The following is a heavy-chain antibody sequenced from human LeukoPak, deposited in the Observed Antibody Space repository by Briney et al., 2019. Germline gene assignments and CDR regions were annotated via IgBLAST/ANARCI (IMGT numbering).Heavy chain of an antibody. Sequence: PGRSLRLSCTPSGFTFGDYAVSWFRQAPGKGLEWVGFIRVKAYGGTTEYAASVKGKFTISRDDSKSIAYLQMNSLKTEDTAVYYCTRHVGGSGWYLTGWFDPWGQGTLVTVSS. CDR3: TRHVGGSGWYLTGWFDP. J-gene: IGHJ5*02. CDR1: GFTFGDYA. CDR2: IRVKAYGGTT. D-gene: IGHD6-19*01. V-gene: IGHV3-49*03.